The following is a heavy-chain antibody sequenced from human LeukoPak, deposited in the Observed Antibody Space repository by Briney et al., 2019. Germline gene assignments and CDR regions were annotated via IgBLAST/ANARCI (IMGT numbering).Heavy chain of an antibody. J-gene: IGHJ4*02. Sequence: SETLSLTCTVPGGSISSYYWSWIRQPPGKGLEWIGYIYYSGSTSYNPSLKSRVTISVDTSKNQFSLKLSSVTAADTAVYYCARGNSYGRTYYFDYWGQGTLVTVSS. CDR1: GGSISSYY. CDR2: IYYSGST. CDR3: ARGNSYGRTYYFDY. D-gene: IGHD5-18*01. V-gene: IGHV4-59*01.